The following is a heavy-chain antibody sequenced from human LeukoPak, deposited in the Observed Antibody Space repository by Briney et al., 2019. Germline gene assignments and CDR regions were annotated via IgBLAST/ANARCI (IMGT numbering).Heavy chain of an antibody. CDR3: AKAKDFWSGPLDY. D-gene: IGHD3-3*01. Sequence: SETLSLTCTVSGGSISSYYWSWIRQPPGKGLEWIGYIYYSGSTNYNPSLKSRVTISVDTSKNQFSLKLSSVTAADTAVYYCAKAKDFWSGPLDYWGQGTLVTASS. J-gene: IGHJ4*02. CDR2: IYYSGST. CDR1: GGSISSYY. V-gene: IGHV4-59*01.